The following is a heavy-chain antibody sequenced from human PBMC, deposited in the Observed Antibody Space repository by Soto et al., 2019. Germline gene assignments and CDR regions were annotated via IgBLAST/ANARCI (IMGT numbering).Heavy chain of an antibody. V-gene: IGHV3-23*01. CDR1: GFTFSSYA. Sequence: GGSLRLSCAASGFTFSSYAMSWVRQAPGKGLEWVSAISGSGGSTYYADSVKGRFTISRDNSKNTLYLQMNSLRAEDTAVYYCARAVYYNDSSGYFNWFDPWGQGTLVTVSS. D-gene: IGHD3-22*01. CDR2: ISGSGGST. CDR3: ARAVYYNDSSGYFNWFDP. J-gene: IGHJ5*02.